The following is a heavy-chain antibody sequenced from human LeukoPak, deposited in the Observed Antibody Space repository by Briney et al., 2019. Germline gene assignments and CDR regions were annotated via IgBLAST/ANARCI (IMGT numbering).Heavy chain of an antibody. CDR1: GFTFSSYW. V-gene: IGHV3-74*01. D-gene: IGHD1-26*01. J-gene: IGHJ3*02. CDR2: INTDESST. CDR3: AREAIVGATTDAFDI. Sequence: GGSLRLPCAASGFTFSSYWMHWVRQAPGKGLVWISRINTDESSTSYADSVKGRFTISRDNAKNTLYLQMNSLRAEDTAVYYCAREAIVGATTDAFDIWGQGTVVTVSS.